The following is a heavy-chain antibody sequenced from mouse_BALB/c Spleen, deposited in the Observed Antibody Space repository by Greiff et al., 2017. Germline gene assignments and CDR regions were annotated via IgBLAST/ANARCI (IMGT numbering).Heavy chain of an antibody. D-gene: IGHD2-4*01. CDR2: IDPETGGT. V-gene: IGHV1-15*01. Sequence: VQLQQSGAELVRPGASVTLSCKASGYTFTDYEMHWVKQTPVHGLEWIGAIDPETGGTAYNQKFKGKATLTADKSSSTAYMELRSLTSEDSAVYYCTSDYAPDYWGQGTTLTVSS. J-gene: IGHJ2*01. CDR3: TSDYAPDY. CDR1: GYTFTDYE.